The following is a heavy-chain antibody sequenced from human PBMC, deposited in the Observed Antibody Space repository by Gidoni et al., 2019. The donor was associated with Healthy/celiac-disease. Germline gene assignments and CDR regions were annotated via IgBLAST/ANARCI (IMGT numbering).Heavy chain of an antibody. D-gene: IGHD3-3*01. J-gene: IGHJ4*02. CDR2: IKSKTDGGTT. CDR3: TTATAEWLPPAPDY. V-gene: IGHV3-15*01. CDR1: GLPFSNAW. Sequence: EVQIVESGGGLVKPGGSLRLSSSATGLPFSNAWMSWVRQAPGKGLECVGRIKSKTDGGTTDYAAPVKGRFTISRDDSKNTLYLQMNSLKTEDTAVYYCTTATAEWLPPAPDYWGQGTLVTVSS.